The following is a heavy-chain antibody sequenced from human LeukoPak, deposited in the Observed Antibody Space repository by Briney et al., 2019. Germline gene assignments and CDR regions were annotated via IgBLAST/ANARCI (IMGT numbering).Heavy chain of an antibody. CDR3: ARGPDGRDGYSLDY. CDR1: GGSISSYY. J-gene: IGHJ4*02. CDR2: IYYSGST. Sequence: SETLSLTCTVSGGSISSYYWSWIRQPPGKGLEWIGYIYYSGSTNYNPSLKSRVTISVDTSKNQFSLKVSSVTAADTAVYYCARGPDGRDGYSLDYWGQGTLVTVSS. D-gene: IGHD5-24*01. V-gene: IGHV4-59*12.